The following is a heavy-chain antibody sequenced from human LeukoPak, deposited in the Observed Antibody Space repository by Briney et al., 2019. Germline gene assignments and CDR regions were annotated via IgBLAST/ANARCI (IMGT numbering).Heavy chain of an antibody. Sequence: PRASVKVSCKTSGYTFSDYYIHWIRQAPGQGLEWVGWINPNSGDTDYAQKFQGRVTMTRDTSISTAYMELSRLRSDDTAVYYCARGPHCSGGSCYSDYWGQGTLVTVSS. CDR3: ARGPHCSGGSCYSDY. CDR2: INPNSGDT. V-gene: IGHV1-2*02. CDR1: GYTFSDYY. D-gene: IGHD2-15*01. J-gene: IGHJ4*02.